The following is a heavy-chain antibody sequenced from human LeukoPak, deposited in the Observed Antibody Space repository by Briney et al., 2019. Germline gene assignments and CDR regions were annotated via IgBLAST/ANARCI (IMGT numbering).Heavy chain of an antibody. CDR3: ARDIGGRYYFHY. Sequence: PSETLSLTCTVSGDSISNYYWNWIRQPPGQGLEWIAYVHYNGRGNHSPSLKGRVTTSLDTSKNQVSLKLNPVTAADTAVYYCARDIGGRYYFHYWGQGTLVTVSS. D-gene: IGHD3-10*01. J-gene: IGHJ4*02. CDR2: VHYNGRG. V-gene: IGHV4-59*01. CDR1: GDSISNYY.